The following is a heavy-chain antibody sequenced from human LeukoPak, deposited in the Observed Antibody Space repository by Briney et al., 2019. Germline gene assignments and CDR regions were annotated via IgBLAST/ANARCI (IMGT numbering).Heavy chain of an antibody. CDR3: TTLGYHLDS. CDR1: GFYFSAYE. CDR2: FAGSDTTT. D-gene: IGHD3-22*01. Sequence: PGGSLRLSCAASGFYFSAYEMNWVRQAPGKGLEWVAYFAGSDTTTYYADSVKGRFIISRDNARNSLYLQMNSLRAEDTALYYCTTLGYHLDSWGQGTLVTVSS. J-gene: IGHJ4*02. V-gene: IGHV3-48*03.